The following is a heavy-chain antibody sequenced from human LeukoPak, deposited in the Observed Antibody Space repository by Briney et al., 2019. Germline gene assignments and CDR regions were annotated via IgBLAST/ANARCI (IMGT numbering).Heavy chain of an antibody. CDR3: VRDLDHNDFWSGYWPDAFDS. J-gene: IGHJ3*02. D-gene: IGHD3-3*01. V-gene: IGHV3-33*01. Sequence: GGSLRLSCAASGFTFSSYGMHWARRAPGEGGEWVGVMWDEGINEYYAASVKGRFTISRDHSRNTLSLRLSSLRAEDTPVYYCVRDLDHNDFWSGYWPDAFDSWAQGTMVFVPS. CDR2: MWDEGINE. CDR1: GFTFSSYG.